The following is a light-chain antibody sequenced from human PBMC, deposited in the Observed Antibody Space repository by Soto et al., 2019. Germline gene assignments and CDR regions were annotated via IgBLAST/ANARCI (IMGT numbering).Light chain of an antibody. V-gene: IGKV1-5*03. CDR1: QSISSW. CDR3: QQYNSYPT. J-gene: IGKJ4*01. Sequence: DIQMTQSPSTLSASVGDRVTITCRASQSISSWLAWYQQKPGKAPNLLIYKASSLESGVPSRFSGSGSGTEFTLTISSLHPDDFATYYYQQYNSYPTFGGGTKVEIK. CDR2: KAS.